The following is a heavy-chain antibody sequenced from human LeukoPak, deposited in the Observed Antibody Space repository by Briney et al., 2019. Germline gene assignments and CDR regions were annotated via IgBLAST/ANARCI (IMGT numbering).Heavy chain of an antibody. CDR3: AKDDYGDFPWYFNS. CDR1: GFTLSNYA. D-gene: IGHD4-17*01. CDR2: ISNDGITE. Sequence: GGSLRLSCAVSGFTLSNYAMHWVRQAPGKGPEWVAFISNDGITEYYADSMKGRFTISRDNSKNTVYLQMNSLRPEDTALYYCAKDDYGDFPWYFNSWGQGTLVTVSS. J-gene: IGHJ4*02. V-gene: IGHV3-30*18.